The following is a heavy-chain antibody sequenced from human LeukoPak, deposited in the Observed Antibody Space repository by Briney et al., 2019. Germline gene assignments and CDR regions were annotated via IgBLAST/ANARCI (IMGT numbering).Heavy chain of an antibody. CDR2: ISAYNGNT. CDR3: ARDRVASLDY. V-gene: IGHV1-18*04. Sequence: GASVKVSCKASGYTFTGYYMHWVRQAPGQGLEWMGWISAYNGNTNYAQKLQGRVTMTTDTSTSTAYMELRSLRSDDTAVYYCARDRVASLDYWGQGTLVTVSS. CDR1: GYTFTGYY. J-gene: IGHJ4*02. D-gene: IGHD5-12*01.